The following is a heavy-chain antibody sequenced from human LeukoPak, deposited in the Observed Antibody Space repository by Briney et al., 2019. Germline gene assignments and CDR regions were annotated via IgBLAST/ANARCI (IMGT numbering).Heavy chain of an antibody. V-gene: IGHV1-69*13. CDR2: IIPIFGTA. Sequence: GASVKVSCKASGGTFSSYAISWVRQAPGQGLEWMGGIIPIFGTANYAQKFQGRVTITADESTSTAYMELSSLRSEDTAVYYCAREYYYDSSGYCFDYWGQGTLVTVSS. J-gene: IGHJ4*02. D-gene: IGHD3-22*01. CDR3: AREYYYDSSGYCFDY. CDR1: GGTFSSYA.